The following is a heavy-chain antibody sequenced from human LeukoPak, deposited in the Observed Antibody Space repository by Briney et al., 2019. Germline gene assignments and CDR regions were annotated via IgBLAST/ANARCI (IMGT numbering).Heavy chain of an antibody. J-gene: IGHJ4*02. CDR2: IIPIFGTA. Sequence: GASVKVSCKAPGGTFSSYAISWVRQAPGQGLEWMGGIIPIFGTANYAQKFQGRVTITADESTSTAYMELSSLRSEDTAVYYCARFGVVVPAAGSYYFDYWGQGTLVTVSS. CDR1: GGTFSSYA. D-gene: IGHD2-2*01. CDR3: ARFGVVVPAAGSYYFDY. V-gene: IGHV1-69*13.